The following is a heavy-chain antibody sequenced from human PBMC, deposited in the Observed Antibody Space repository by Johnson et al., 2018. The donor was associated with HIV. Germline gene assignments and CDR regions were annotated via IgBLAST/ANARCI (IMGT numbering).Heavy chain of an antibody. D-gene: IGHD1-14*01. CDR3: ARANTGRGAFDI. CDR1: GFTFDDYG. J-gene: IGHJ3*02. V-gene: IGHV3-20*04. CDR2: VGSSGHT. Sequence: VQLVESGGGVVRPGGSLRLSCAASGFTFDDYGMSWVRQAPGKGLVWVSTVGSSGHTYYAASVKGRFTISRGTSNNTLYLQMNSLSADDTAVYYCARANTGRGAFDIWGQGTMVTVSS.